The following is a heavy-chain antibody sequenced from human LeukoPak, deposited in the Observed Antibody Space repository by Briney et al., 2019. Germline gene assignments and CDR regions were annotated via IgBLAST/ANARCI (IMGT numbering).Heavy chain of an antibody. D-gene: IGHD5-12*01. CDR2: INHSGNT. CDR1: SGSFSGYY. V-gene: IGHV4-34*01. J-gene: IGHJ4*02. Sequence: SETLSLTCAVYSGSFSGYYWSWIRQPPGKGLEWIGEINHSGNTNYNPSLKSRVTISVDTSKNQFSLNLSSVTAADMAVYYCATVYSGYDVVGEDYWGQGTLVTVSS. CDR3: ATVYSGYDVVGEDY.